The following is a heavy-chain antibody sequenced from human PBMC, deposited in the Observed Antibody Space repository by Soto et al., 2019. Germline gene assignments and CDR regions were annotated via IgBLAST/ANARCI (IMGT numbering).Heavy chain of an antibody. CDR1: GYTFTSYY. Sequence: ASVKVSCKASGYTFTSYYMHWVRQAPGQGLEWMGIINPSGGSTSYAQKFQGRVTMTRDTSTSTVYMELSSLRSEDTAVYYCARVNVDTAMAYYFDSWGQGTLVTVSS. J-gene: IGHJ4*02. CDR3: ARVNVDTAMAYYFDS. CDR2: INPSGGST. D-gene: IGHD5-18*01. V-gene: IGHV1-46*01.